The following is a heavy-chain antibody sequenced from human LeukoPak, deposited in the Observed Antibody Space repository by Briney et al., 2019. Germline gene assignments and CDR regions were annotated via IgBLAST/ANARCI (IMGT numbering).Heavy chain of an antibody. J-gene: IGHJ4*02. Sequence: SETLSLICIVSVGSISNYYWSWLRQSPGKGLEWIGYISYSGSTNYNPSLKSRVSISVDTSKNHFSLKLTSVTAADTAVYYCARRRYLTSGSFDYWGQGTLVTVSS. CDR3: ARRRYLTSGSFDY. D-gene: IGHD3-10*01. CDR1: VGSISNYY. CDR2: ISYSGST. V-gene: IGHV4-59*01.